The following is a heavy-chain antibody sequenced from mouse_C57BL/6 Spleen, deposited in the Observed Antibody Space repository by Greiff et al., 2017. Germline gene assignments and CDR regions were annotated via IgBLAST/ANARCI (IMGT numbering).Heavy chain of an antibody. CDR2: INPNNGGT. Sequence: VQLQQSGPELVKPGASVKIPCKASGYTFTDYNMDWVTQSHGKSLEWIGDINPNNGGTIYNQKFKGKATLTVDKSSSTAYMELRSLTSEDTAVYYCARPQLGQGPFDYWGQGTTLTVSS. CDR1: GYTFTDYN. CDR3: ARPQLGQGPFDY. V-gene: IGHV1-18*01. D-gene: IGHD4-1*02. J-gene: IGHJ2*01.